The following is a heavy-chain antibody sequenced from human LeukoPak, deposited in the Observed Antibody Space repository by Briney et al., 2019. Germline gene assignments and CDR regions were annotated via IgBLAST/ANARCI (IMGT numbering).Heavy chain of an antibody. D-gene: IGHD3-10*01. CDR3: ARDQYGSGDGYYMDV. CDR2: ISSSGSTI. Sequence: AGGSLRLSCAASGFTFSSYEMNWVRQAPGKWLEWVSYISSSGSTIYYADSVKGRFTISRDNAKNSLFLQMNSLRAEDTAVYYCARDQYGSGDGYYMDVWGKGTTVTIYS. CDR1: GFTFSSYE. V-gene: IGHV3-48*03. J-gene: IGHJ6*03.